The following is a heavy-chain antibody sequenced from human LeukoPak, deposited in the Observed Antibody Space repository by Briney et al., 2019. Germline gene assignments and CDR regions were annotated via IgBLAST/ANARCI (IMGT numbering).Heavy chain of an antibody. J-gene: IGHJ4*02. Sequence: GASVKVSCKASGYIFIGYYMHWVRQAPGQGLEWMGWINPNSGGTNYAQKYQGRVTMTGDTSISTAYMELSRLRSDDTAVYYCAREPSSGLVVDYWGQGTLVTVSS. CDR3: AREPSSGLVVDY. D-gene: IGHD3-22*01. CDR2: INPNSGGT. V-gene: IGHV1-2*02. CDR1: GYIFIGYY.